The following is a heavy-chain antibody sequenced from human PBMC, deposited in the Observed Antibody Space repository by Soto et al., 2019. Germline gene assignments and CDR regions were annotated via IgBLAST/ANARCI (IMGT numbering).Heavy chain of an antibody. J-gene: IGHJ4*02. V-gene: IGHV1-3*01. CDR1: GYTFTSYA. CDR2: INAGNGNT. CDR3: ARFSIAVAGLDY. Sequence: ASVKVSCKASGYTFTSYAMHWVRQAPGQRLEWMGWINAGNGNTKYSQKFQGRVTITRDTSASTAYMELSSLRSEDTAVYYCARFSIAVAGLDYWGQGTLVTVSS. D-gene: IGHD6-19*01.